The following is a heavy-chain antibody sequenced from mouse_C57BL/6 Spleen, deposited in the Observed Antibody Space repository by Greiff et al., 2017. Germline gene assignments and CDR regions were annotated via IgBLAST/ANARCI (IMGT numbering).Heavy chain of an antibody. J-gene: IGHJ1*03. CDR3: ARRYYGSSSWYFDV. CDR2: IYPRSGNT. V-gene: IGHV1-81*01. Sequence: QVQLKESGAELARPGASVKLSCKASGYTFTSYGISWVKQRTGQGLEWIGEIYPRSGNTYYNEKFKGKATLTADKSSSTAYMELRSMTSEDSAVYFCARRYYGSSSWYFDVWGTGTTVTVSS. D-gene: IGHD1-1*01. CDR1: GYTFTSYG.